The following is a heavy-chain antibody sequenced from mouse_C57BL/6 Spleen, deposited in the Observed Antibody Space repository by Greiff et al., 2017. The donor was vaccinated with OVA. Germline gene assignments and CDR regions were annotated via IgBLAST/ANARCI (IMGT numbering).Heavy chain of an antibody. J-gene: IGHJ2*01. CDR2: ISSGSSTI. CDR1: GFTFSDYG. Sequence: EVKLVESGGGLVKPGGSLKLSCAASGFTFSDYGMHWVRQAPEKGLEWVAYISSGSSTIYYADTVKGRFTISRDNAKNTLFLQMTRLRSEDTAMDYCARTTGTGGIDYWGQGTTLTVSS. CDR3: ARTTGTGGIDY. V-gene: IGHV5-17*01. D-gene: IGHD4-1*02.